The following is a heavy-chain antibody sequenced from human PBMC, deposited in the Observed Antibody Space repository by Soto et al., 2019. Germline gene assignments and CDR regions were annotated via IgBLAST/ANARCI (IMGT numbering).Heavy chain of an antibody. CDR3: ARERRTTSPLILDY. CDR1: EFSFSSFE. Sequence: DVQLVESGGALVQPGGSLRLSCAASEFSFSSFEMNWVRQAPGRGLEWVSYISAGGSIIYHADSVKGRFIISRDNAKNSLYLQMNSLRAEDTGVYFSARERRTTSPLILDYWGQGTLVTVSA. J-gene: IGHJ4*02. D-gene: IGHD2-21*01. CDR2: ISAGGSII. V-gene: IGHV3-48*03.